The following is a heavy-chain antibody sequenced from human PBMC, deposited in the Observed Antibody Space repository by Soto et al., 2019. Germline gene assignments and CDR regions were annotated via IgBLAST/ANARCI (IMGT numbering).Heavy chain of an antibody. D-gene: IGHD4-17*01. CDR3: ARPSDYKGPFYYYYMDV. CDR2: IYYSGST. V-gene: IGHV4-39*01. J-gene: IGHJ6*03. Sequence: SETLSLTCTVSGGSISSSSYYWGWIRQPPGKGLEWIGSIYYSGSTYYNPSLKSRVTISVDTSKNQFSLKLSSVTAADTAVYYCARPSDYKGPFYYYYMDVWGKGTTVTVSS. CDR1: GGSISSSSYY.